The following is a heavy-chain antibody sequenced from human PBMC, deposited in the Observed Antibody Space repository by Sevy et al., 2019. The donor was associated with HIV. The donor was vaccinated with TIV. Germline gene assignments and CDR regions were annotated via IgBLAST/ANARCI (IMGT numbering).Heavy chain of an antibody. J-gene: IGHJ4*02. D-gene: IGHD2-15*01. CDR2: LYHSGST. CDR1: GGSLSSGAYS. Sequence: SETLSLTCAVSGGSLSSGAYSWSWIRQPPGKGLEWIGCLYHSGSTYYNPSLKSRVTISVDRSKNQFSLKLSSVTAADTAVYYCARVSGKSEWGYYFDSWGQGTLVTVSS. V-gene: IGHV4-30-2*01. CDR3: ARVSGKSEWGYYFDS.